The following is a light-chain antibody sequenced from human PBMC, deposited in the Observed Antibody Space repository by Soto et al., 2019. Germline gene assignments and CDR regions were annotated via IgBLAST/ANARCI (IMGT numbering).Light chain of an antibody. Sequence: QSVLTEPPSVSAAPGQTVTISCSGSSSNIGKNFVSWYQQLPGTAPQLLIYENNKRPSGIPDRFSGSKSGTSATLGITGPKTGDEANYYWETGDSSLRVGEIFGIGTKVTVL. CDR2: ENN. V-gene: IGLV1-51*02. CDR3: ETGDSSLRVGEI. CDR1: SSNIGKNF. J-gene: IGLJ1*01.